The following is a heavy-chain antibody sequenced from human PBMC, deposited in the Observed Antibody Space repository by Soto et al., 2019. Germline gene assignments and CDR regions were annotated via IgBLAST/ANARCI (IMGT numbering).Heavy chain of an antibody. CDR3: ARMGRGLHSYYGMDV. D-gene: IGHD3-10*01. CDR2: ITSSSSYV. Sequence: EVQLVESGGGLVKPGGSLRLSCAASGFTFSSYSMNWVRQAPGKGLEWVSSITSSSSYVYYAHSLKGRFTISRDNAKNSLYLQMNSLRAEDTAVYYCARMGRGLHSYYGMDVWGQGTTVTVSS. CDR1: GFTFSSYS. J-gene: IGHJ6*02. V-gene: IGHV3-21*01.